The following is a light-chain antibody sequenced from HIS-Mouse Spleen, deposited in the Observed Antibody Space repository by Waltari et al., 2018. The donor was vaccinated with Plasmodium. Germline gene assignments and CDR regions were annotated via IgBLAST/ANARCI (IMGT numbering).Light chain of an antibody. CDR1: ALPKKY. J-gene: IGLJ3*02. V-gene: IGLV3-10*01. Sequence: SYELTQPPSVSVSPGQTARLTCSGDALPKKYASWYQQKSGQAPVLVIYEDSKRPSGIPERFSGSSPGTMATLTISGAQVEDEADYYCYSTDSSGNHRVFGGGTKLTVL. CDR2: EDS. CDR3: YSTDSSGNHRV.